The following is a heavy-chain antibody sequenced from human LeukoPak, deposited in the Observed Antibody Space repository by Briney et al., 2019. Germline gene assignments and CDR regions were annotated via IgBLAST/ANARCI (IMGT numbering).Heavy chain of an antibody. V-gene: IGHV4-39*01. Sequence: PSETLSLTCTVSGGSISSSSYFWGWIRQPPGKGLEWIGSSYYSGSTYYNPSLKSRVTISVDSSNNQFSLKLTSVTAADTAVYYCASSPRVRRGYIYDWEYYYGMDVWGQGTTVTVSS. CDR2: SYYSGST. D-gene: IGHD5-18*01. J-gene: IGHJ6*02. CDR3: ASSPRVRRGYIYDWEYYYGMDV. CDR1: GGSISSSSYF.